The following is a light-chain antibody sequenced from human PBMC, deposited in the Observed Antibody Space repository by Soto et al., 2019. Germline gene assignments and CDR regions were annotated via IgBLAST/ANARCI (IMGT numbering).Light chain of an antibody. Sequence: DIQMTQAPSTLSASVVDRVTITCRASQTISSWLAWYQQKPGKAPKLLIYKASTLKSGVTSRFSGSGSGTEFTLTISSLQPDDFATYYCQHYNSYSEAVGQGTKVDIK. V-gene: IGKV1-5*03. CDR1: QTISSW. CDR2: KAS. J-gene: IGKJ1*01. CDR3: QHYNSYSEA.